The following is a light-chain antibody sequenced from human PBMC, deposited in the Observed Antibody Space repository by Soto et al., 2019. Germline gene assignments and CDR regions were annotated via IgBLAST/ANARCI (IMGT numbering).Light chain of an antibody. Sequence: QSVLTQPGSVSGSPGQSITISCTGTSSDVGGYNYVSWYQQHPGKAPKLMIYDVRNRPSGVSNRFSGSKSVNTASLTISGLQAEDEADYYCSSYTTISTYVFGTGTKVTV. CDR2: DVR. V-gene: IGLV2-14*01. J-gene: IGLJ1*01. CDR1: SSDVGGYNY. CDR3: SSYTTISTYV.